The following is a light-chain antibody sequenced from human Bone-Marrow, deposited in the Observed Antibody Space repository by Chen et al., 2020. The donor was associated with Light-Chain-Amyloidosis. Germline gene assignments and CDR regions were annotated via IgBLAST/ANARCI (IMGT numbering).Light chain of an antibody. J-gene: IGKJ1*01. CDR3: QHYNTWPQT. CDR1: QSVSDN. CDR2: YAS. V-gene: IGKV3-15*01. Sequence: EIVMTQSPATLSVSPGERATLSCRASQSVSDNLAWYQQKPGQAPRLLIYYASTRAAGIPARFSGSVSGTEFTLTISSLQSEDFAVYYCQHYNTWPQTFGQRTKVENK.